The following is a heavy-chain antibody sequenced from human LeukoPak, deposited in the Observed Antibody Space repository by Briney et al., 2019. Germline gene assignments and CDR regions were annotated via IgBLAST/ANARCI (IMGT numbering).Heavy chain of an antibody. J-gene: IGHJ4*02. CDR1: GGSISSYY. Sequence: SETLSLTCTVSGGSISSYYWSWIRQPPGKGLEWIGYIYYSGSTNYNPSLKSRVTISVDTSKNQFSLKLSSVTAADTAVYYCAREGFSGSYKYYFDYWGQGTLVAVSS. V-gene: IGHV4-59*01. CDR2: IYYSGST. D-gene: IGHD1-26*01. CDR3: AREGFSGSYKYYFDY.